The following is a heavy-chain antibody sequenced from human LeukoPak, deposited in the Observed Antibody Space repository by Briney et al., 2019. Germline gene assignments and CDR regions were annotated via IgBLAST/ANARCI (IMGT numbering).Heavy chain of an antibody. CDR1: GFTVSSNY. D-gene: IGHD2-15*01. V-gene: IGHV3-53*01. CDR2: IYSGGST. J-gene: IGHJ4*02. Sequence: PGGSLTLSCAASGFTVSSNYMSWVRQAPGKGLEWVSIIYSGGSTYYADSVKGRFTISRDNSKNTVYLQMNSLRAEDTAVYYCARGAPIVVVDWGQGTLVTVSS. CDR3: ARGAPIVVVD.